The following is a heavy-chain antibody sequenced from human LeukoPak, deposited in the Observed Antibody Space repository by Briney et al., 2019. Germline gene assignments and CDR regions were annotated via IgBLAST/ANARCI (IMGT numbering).Heavy chain of an antibody. CDR2: VHLSGRT. CDR1: GGSISTTNW. CDR3: ARHPSAMVIYDY. V-gene: IGHV4-4*02. Sequence: SETLSLTCGVSGGSISTTNWWTWVRQPPGEGLEWIGEVHLSGRTHYNPSLESRVTMSVDTSKNQFSLKLSSVTAADTAVYYCARHPSAMVIYDYWGQGTLVTVSS. D-gene: IGHD5-18*01. J-gene: IGHJ4*02.